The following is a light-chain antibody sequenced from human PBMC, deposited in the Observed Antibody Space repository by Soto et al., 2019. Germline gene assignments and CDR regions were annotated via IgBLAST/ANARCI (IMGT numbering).Light chain of an antibody. Sequence: QSVLTQPHSVSGSPGQSVTISCTGTSSDVGGYNYVSWYQQHPGKAPKLMIYDVSTRPSGVPDRFSGSKSGNTASLTISGLQAEDEADYYCCSYAGSYTYVFGTGTKVTVL. V-gene: IGLV2-11*01. CDR1: SSDVGGYNY. CDR2: DVS. J-gene: IGLJ1*01. CDR3: CSYAGSYTYV.